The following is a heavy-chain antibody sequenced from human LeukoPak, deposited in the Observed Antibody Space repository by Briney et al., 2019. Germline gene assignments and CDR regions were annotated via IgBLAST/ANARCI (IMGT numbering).Heavy chain of an antibody. Sequence: WGSLRLSCAASGFTFSSYAMSWVRQAPGKGLEWVSAISGSGGSTYYADSVKGRFTISRDNSKNTLYLQMNSLRAEDTAVYYCAKLLRSGYYYFDYWGQGTLVTVSS. CDR1: GFTFSSYA. CDR2: ISGSGGST. J-gene: IGHJ4*02. D-gene: IGHD3-3*01. CDR3: AKLLRSGYYYFDY. V-gene: IGHV3-23*01.